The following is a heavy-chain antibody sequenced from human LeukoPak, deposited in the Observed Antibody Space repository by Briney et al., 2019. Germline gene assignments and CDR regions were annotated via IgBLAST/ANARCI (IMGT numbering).Heavy chain of an antibody. D-gene: IGHD1-26*01. CDR2: INHSGST. CDR3: ARERGLIVGATRTDYHYYMDV. V-gene: IGHV4-34*01. Sequence: SETLSLTCAVYGGSFSGYYWSWIRQPPGKGLEWIGEINHSGSTNYNPSLKSRVTISVGTSKNQFSLKLSSVTAADTAVYFCARERGLIVGATRTDYHYYMDVWGQGILVTVSS. CDR1: GGSFSGYY. J-gene: IGHJ6*03.